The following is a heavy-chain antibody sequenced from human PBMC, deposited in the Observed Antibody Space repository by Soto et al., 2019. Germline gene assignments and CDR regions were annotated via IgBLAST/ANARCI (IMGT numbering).Heavy chain of an antibody. D-gene: IGHD3-10*02. V-gene: IGHV3-30-3*01. J-gene: IGHJ6*02. Sequence: TGGPLRLSCAASGFTFSRFSMHWVRQAPGKGLAWVAVISYDGSNTHYAESVKGRFNISRDDSKNTVYLQMNNLRGEDSAVYYCARDHGMFLSYYYYGMDVWGQGTTVTVSS. CDR1: GFTFSRFS. CDR3: ARDHGMFLSYYYYGMDV. CDR2: ISYDGSNT.